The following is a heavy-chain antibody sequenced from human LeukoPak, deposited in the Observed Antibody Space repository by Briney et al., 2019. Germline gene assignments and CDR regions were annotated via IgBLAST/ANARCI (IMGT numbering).Heavy chain of an antibody. CDR1: GFTFSSYN. CDR3: AKGGFVDIVAPITGEVDYHYYYMDV. CDR2: ITSSSSYV. V-gene: IGHV3-21*01. J-gene: IGHJ6*03. D-gene: IGHD5-12*01. Sequence: GGSLRLSCEASGFTFSSYNMNWVRQAPGKRLEWVSSITSSSSYVFYADSVKGRITISRDNSKNTLYVQMDSLRVEDTAVYYCAKGGFVDIVAPITGEVDYHYYYMDVWGKGTTVTISS.